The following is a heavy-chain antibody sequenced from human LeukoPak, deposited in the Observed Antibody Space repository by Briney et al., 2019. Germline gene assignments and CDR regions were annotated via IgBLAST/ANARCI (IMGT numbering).Heavy chain of an antibody. CDR3: ARGGGRDYYDSSGYYLLFDY. V-gene: IGHV1-69*06. CDR1: GGTFTSYA. D-gene: IGHD3-22*01. Sequence: ASVKLSCKASGGTFTSYAISWVRQATGQGLEWRGGMIPIFGTANYAQKFQGRVTITADKSTSTAYMKLSSLRSEDTAVYYCARGGGRDYYDSSGYYLLFDYWGQGTLVTVSS. J-gene: IGHJ4*02. CDR2: MIPIFGTA.